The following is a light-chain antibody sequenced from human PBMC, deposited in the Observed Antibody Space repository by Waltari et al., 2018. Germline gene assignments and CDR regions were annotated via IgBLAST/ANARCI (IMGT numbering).Light chain of an antibody. J-gene: IGKJ4*01. Sequence: DIQMTQSPSSLSASVGDRVTITCRASKGITNYLNWYKQRPGKPPKRLIYEASNVQSGVPSRFSGTGSGTVFTLTINSLQPEYFATYYCLQYNSAPLTFGGWTKVAIK. V-gene: IGKV1-17*01. CDR3: LQYNSAPLT. CDR2: EAS. CDR1: KGITNY.